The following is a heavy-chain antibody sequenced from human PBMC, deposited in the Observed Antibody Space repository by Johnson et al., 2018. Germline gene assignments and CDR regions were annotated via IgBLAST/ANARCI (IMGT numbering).Heavy chain of an antibody. V-gene: IGHV1-46*01. D-gene: IGHD2-21*01. CDR3: ARGDHIVVVQTTVYYYLYMDV. CDR1: AYTFTSYF. Sequence: VQLVQSGAEAKKPGASXRVSCKASAYTFTSYFIHWVRQAPGQGLEWMGIINPNDTTTTYAQKFQGRGTMTRDTTTSTVYMDLSRLRAEDTALYYCARGDHIVVVQTTVYYYLYMDVWGKGTTVTVSS. CDR2: INPNDTTT. J-gene: IGHJ6*03.